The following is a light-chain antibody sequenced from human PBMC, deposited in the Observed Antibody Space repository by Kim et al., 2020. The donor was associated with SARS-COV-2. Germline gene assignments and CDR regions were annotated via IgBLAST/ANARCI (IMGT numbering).Light chain of an antibody. Sequence: EIMMTQSPATLSVSPGERATLSCWASQSVSTNFAWYHQKPGQAPRLLIYGASTRATGIPARFSGCGSGTEFTLTISSLQSEDFALYYCQQYYSWPLTFGGGTKVDIK. J-gene: IGKJ4*01. CDR2: GAS. CDR3: QQYYSWPLT. V-gene: IGKV3D-15*01. CDR1: QSVSTN.